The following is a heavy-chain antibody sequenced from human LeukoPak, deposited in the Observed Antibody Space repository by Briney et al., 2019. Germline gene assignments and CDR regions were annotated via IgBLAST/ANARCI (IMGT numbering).Heavy chain of an antibody. CDR3: ARISGYCTNGVCYPPSDP. CDR1: GYTFTTYG. CDR2: ISAYNGNT. V-gene: IGHV1-18*01. J-gene: IGHJ5*02. Sequence: GASVKVSCKASGYTFTTYGISWVRQAPGQGLEWMGWISAYNGNTNCAQKLQGRVTMTTDTSTSTAYMELRSLRSDDTAVYYCARISGYCTNGVCYPPSDPWGQGTLVTVSS. D-gene: IGHD2-8*01.